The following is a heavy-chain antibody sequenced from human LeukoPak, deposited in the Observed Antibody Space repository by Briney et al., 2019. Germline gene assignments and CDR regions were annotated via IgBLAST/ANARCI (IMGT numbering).Heavy chain of an antibody. J-gene: IGHJ6*02. CDR1: GFTFSDYY. CDR3: ARDDIVARRVYYYYYGMDV. V-gene: IGHV3-11*06. CDR2: ISSSSSYT. Sequence: GGSLRLSSSVSGFTFSDYYMSCIRQAPGKGLEWVSYISSSSSYTNYADSVKGRFTISRDNAKKSLYLQMNSLRAEDTAVYYCARDDIVARRVYYYYYGMDVWGQGTTVTVSS. D-gene: IGHD6-6*01.